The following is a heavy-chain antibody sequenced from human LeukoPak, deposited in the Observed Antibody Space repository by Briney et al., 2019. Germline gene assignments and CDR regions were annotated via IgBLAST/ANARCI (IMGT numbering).Heavy chain of an antibody. J-gene: IGHJ2*01. V-gene: IGHV4-30-2*01. CDR2: IYHSGST. CDR3: ARVLRSGYSTIHWYFDL. Sequence: SETLSLTCTVSGGSISSGGYYWSWIRQPPGKGLEWIGYIYHSGSTYYNPSLKSRVTISLDRSKNQFSLKLSSVTAADTAVYYCARVLRSGYSTIHWYFDLWGRGTLVTVSS. D-gene: IGHD3-3*01. CDR1: GGSISSGGYY.